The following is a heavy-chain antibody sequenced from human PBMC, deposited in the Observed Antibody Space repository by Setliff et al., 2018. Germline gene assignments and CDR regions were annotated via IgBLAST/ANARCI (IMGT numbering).Heavy chain of an antibody. CDR2: IYYSGST. CDR1: GGSISSHY. J-gene: IGHJ4*02. D-gene: IGHD1-26*01. Sequence: PSETLSLTCAVYGGSISSHYWSWIRQPPGKGLEWIGSIYYSGSTNYNPSLKSRVTISVDTSKNQFSLKLSSVTAADTAAYYCASPVGAHRGYWGQGTLVTVSS. CDR3: ASPVGAHRGY. V-gene: IGHV4-59*11.